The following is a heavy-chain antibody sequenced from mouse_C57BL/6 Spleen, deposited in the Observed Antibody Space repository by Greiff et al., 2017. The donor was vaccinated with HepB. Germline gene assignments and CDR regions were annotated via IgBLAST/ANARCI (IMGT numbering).Heavy chain of an antibody. J-gene: IGHJ4*01. CDR2: IYPGGGYT. Sequence: QVQLQQSGAELVRPGTSVKMSCKASGYTFTNYWIGWAKQRPGHGLEWIGDIYPGGGYTNYNEKFKGKATLTADKSSSTAYMQFSSLTSEDSAIYYSARCYGSSYWYAMDYWGQGTSVTVSS. CDR1: GYTFTNYW. D-gene: IGHD1-1*01. V-gene: IGHV1-63*01. CDR3: ARCYGSSYWYAMDY.